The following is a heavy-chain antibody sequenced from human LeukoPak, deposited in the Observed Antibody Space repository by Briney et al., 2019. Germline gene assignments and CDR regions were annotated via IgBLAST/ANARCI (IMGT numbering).Heavy chain of an antibody. J-gene: IGHJ4*02. V-gene: IGHV4-30-4*08. CDR1: GGSISRSSYY. D-gene: IGHD6-13*01. CDR3: ARLHLAYSSSWYVDY. CDR2: IYYSGST. Sequence: SETLSLTCTVSGGSISRSSYYWGWIRQPPGKGLEWIGYIYYSGSTYYNPSLKSRVTISVDTSKNQFSLKLSSVTAADTAVYYCARLHLAYSSSWYVDYWGQGTLVTVSS.